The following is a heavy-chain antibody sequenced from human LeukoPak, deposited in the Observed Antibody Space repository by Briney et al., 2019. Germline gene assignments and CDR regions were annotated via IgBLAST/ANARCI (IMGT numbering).Heavy chain of an antibody. CDR1: GFTFSSYG. CDR3: VTHSSSADY. Sequence: PGGSLRLSCAASGFTFSSYGMHWVRQTPGKGLEWVSYITGSGSPIYYADFVKGRFTISRDNAKNSLSLQMNSLRADDTAIYFCVTHSSSADYWGQGTLVTVSS. V-gene: IGHV3-48*04. J-gene: IGHJ4*02. D-gene: IGHD6-6*01. CDR2: ITGSGSPI.